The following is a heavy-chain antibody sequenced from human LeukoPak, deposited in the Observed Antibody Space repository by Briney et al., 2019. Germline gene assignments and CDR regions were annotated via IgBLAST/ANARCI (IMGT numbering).Heavy chain of an antibody. Sequence: GASVKVSCKASGGTFSSYAISWVRQAPGQGLEWMGGIIPIFGTANYTQKFQGRVTITADKSTSTAYMELSSLRSEDTAVYYCAREDPDYYDSSGYYYPPVLFDYWGQGTLVTVSS. CDR3: AREDPDYYDSSGYYYPPVLFDY. D-gene: IGHD3-22*01. V-gene: IGHV1-69*06. CDR1: GGTFSSYA. J-gene: IGHJ4*02. CDR2: IIPIFGTA.